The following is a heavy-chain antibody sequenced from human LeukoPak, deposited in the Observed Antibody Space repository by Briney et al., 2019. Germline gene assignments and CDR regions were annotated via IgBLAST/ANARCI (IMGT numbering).Heavy chain of an antibody. V-gene: IGHV3-30*03. D-gene: IGHD5-18*01. CDR1: GFTFSSYG. J-gene: IGHJ4*02. CDR2: ISYDGSNK. CDR3: TAGGGTAMVIDY. Sequence: GRSLRLSCAASGFTFSSYGMHWVRPAPGKGLEWVAVISYDGSNKYYADSVKGRFTISRDNSKNTLYLQMNSLRAEDTAVYYCTAGGGTAMVIDYWGQGTLVTVSS.